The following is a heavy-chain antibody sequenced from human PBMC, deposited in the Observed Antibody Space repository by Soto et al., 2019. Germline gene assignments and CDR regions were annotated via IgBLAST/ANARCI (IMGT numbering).Heavy chain of an antibody. J-gene: IGHJ5*02. CDR3: ARAPVAGTVWFDP. Sequence: GGSLRLSCAASGFTFSSYSMNWVRQAPGKGLEWVSSISSSSSYIYYADSVKGRFTISRDNAKNSLYLQMNGLRAEDTAVYYCARAPVAGTVWFDPWGQGTLVTVSS. V-gene: IGHV3-21*01. CDR1: GFTFSSYS. D-gene: IGHD6-19*01. CDR2: ISSSSSYI.